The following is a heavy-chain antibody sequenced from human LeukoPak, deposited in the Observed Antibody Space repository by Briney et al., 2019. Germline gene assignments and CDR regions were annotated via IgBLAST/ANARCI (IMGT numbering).Heavy chain of an antibody. V-gene: IGHV3-66*01. CDR3: ARGRCIDPTCVEYFQL. CDR2: IYSGGST. J-gene: IGHJ1*01. CDR1: GFTVSSNY. D-gene: IGHD3-9*01. Sequence: SGGSLRLSCAASGFTVSSNYMSWVRQAPGKGLEWVSVIYSGGSTYYADSVKGRFTVSRDNAKNTVYLWMNSLRPEDAAVYYCARGRCIDPTCVEYFQLWGQGTLVTVSS.